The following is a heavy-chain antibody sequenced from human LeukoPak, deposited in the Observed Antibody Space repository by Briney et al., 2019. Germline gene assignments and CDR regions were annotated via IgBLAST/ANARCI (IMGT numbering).Heavy chain of an antibody. Sequence: QSGGSLRLSCAASGFTFSSYGMHWVRQAPGKGLEWVAVISYDGSNKYYADSVKGRFTISRDNSKNTLYLQMNSLRAEDTAVYYCAGGTMVRGPPLLWGQGTLVTVSS. CDR2: ISYDGSNK. D-gene: IGHD3-10*01. CDR1: GFTFSSYG. CDR3: AGGTMVRGPPLL. V-gene: IGHV3-30*03. J-gene: IGHJ4*02.